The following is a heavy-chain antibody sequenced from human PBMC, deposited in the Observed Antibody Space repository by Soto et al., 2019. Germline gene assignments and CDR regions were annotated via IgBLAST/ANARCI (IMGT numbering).Heavy chain of an antibody. V-gene: IGHV4-59*08. CDR2: IHYSGST. CDR1: SGSISGHF. Sequence: QVQLQESGPGLVQPSATLSLTCTVSSGSISGHFWSWIRQPPGKGLEWIGYIHYSGSTNCNPSLKSRVTLSVDTSKNQFSLKLSSVTAADTAEYYCARYYCPNGVCYHFDYWGQGALVTVSS. J-gene: IGHJ4*02. CDR3: ARYYCPNGVCYHFDY. D-gene: IGHD2-8*01.